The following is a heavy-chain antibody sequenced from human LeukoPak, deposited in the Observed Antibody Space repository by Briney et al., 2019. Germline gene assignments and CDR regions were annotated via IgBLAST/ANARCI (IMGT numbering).Heavy chain of an antibody. CDR3: ARDNYGEIIDY. Sequence: GGSLRLSCAVSGFTFSSYSMNWVRQAPGKGLEWVSSISSSSSYIYYADSVKGRFTISRDNAKNSLYLQMNSLRAEDTAVYYCARDNYGEIIDYWGQGTLVTVSS. CDR1: GFTFSSYS. CDR2: ISSSSSYI. J-gene: IGHJ4*02. D-gene: IGHD4-17*01. V-gene: IGHV3-21*01.